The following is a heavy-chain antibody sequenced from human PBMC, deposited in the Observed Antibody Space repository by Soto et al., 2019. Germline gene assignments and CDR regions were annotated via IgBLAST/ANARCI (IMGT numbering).Heavy chain of an antibody. CDR1: GGTFSSYA. CDR2: IIPIFGTA. Sequence: SVKVSCKASGGTFSSYAISWVRQAPGQGLEWMGGIIPIFGTANYAQKFQGRVTITADESTSTAYMELSSLRSEDTAVYYCARDKSGIAVAGTWFDPWGQGTLVSVSS. CDR3: ARDKSGIAVAGTWFDP. V-gene: IGHV1-69*13. D-gene: IGHD6-19*01. J-gene: IGHJ5*02.